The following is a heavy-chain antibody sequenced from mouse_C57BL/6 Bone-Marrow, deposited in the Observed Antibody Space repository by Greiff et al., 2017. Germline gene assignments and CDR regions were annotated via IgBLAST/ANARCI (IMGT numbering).Heavy chain of an antibody. J-gene: IGHJ2*01. CDR2: INPSTGGT. CDR1: GYSFTGYY. D-gene: IGHD2-2*01. CDR3: ARGPLWLTFDY. Sequence: VQLKQSGPELVKPGASVKISCKASGYSFTGYYMNWVKQSPEMSLEWIGEINPSTGGTTYNQKFKAKATLTVDKSSSTAYMQLKSLTSEDSAVYYCARGPLWLTFDYWGQGTTLTVSS. V-gene: IGHV1-42*01.